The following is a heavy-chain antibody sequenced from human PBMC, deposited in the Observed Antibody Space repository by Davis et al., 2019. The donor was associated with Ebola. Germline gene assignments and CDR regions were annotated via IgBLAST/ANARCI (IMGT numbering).Heavy chain of an antibody. J-gene: IGHJ5*02. CDR2: IYYSGST. D-gene: IGHD6-6*01. V-gene: IGHV4-39*01. CDR1: GGSISSSSHY. Sequence: MPSESLSLTCTVSGGSISSSSHYWGWIRQPPGKGLEWIGSIYYSGSTYYNPSLKSRVTISVDTSKNQFYLKLSSVTAADTAVYYWARPKSIAARPPPSWFNPWGQGTLVTVSS. CDR3: ARPKSIAARPPPSWFNP.